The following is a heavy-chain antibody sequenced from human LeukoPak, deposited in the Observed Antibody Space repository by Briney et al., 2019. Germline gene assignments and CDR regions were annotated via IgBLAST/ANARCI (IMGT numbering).Heavy chain of an antibody. V-gene: IGHV4-4*09. D-gene: IGHD3-10*01. CDR2: MYTSGST. J-gene: IGHJ5*02. Sequence: SETLSLTCTVSGGSISSYYWSWIRQPPGKELEWVGYMYTSGSTNYNPSLKSRVTISVDTSKNQFSLKLSSVTAADTAVYYCARRVRGYSDPWGQGTLVTVSS. CDR3: ARRVRGYSDP. CDR1: GGSISSYY.